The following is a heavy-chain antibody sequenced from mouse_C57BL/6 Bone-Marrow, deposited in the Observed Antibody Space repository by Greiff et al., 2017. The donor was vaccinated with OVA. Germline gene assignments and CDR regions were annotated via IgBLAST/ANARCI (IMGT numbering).Heavy chain of an antibody. CDR3: ARGHDGYLHWYFYV. J-gene: IGHJ1*03. D-gene: IGHD2-3*01. CDR2: IDPSDSET. Sequence: QVQLQQPGAELVRPGSSVKLSCKASGYTFTSYWMHWVKQRPIQGLEWIGNIDPSDSETHYNQKFTDKATLTVAKSSSTAYMPLSSLTSEDSAVYYCARGHDGYLHWYFYVWGTGTTVTVSS. V-gene: IGHV1-52*01. CDR1: GYTFTSYW.